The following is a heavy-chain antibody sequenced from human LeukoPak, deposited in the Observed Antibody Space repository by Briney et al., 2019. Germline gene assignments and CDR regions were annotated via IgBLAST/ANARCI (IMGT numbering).Heavy chain of an antibody. CDR3: ARDLGFYGDYYFDY. D-gene: IGHD4-17*01. Sequence: PSETLSLTCTVSGGSISSYYWSWIRQPPGKGLEWIGYIYYSGSTNYNPSLKSRVTISVDTSKNQFPLKLSSVTAADTAVYYCARDLGFYGDYYFDYWGQGTLVTVSS. CDR1: GGSISSYY. J-gene: IGHJ4*02. CDR2: IYYSGST. V-gene: IGHV4-59*01.